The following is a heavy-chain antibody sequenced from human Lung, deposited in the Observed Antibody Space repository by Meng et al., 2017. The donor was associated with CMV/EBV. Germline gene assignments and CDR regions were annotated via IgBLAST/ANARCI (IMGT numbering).Heavy chain of an antibody. Sequence: ASXXVSXKASGYTFSTYDINWVRQATGQGLEWMGWMNPNSGNTGYGQKFQGRVTMTRNTSISTAYMELSDLRSEDTAVYYCARDLRGGNQGMGEFRNNWFDPWXQGTLVTVSS. J-gene: IGHJ5*02. CDR2: MNPNSGNT. V-gene: IGHV1-8*01. CDR1: GYTFSTYD. D-gene: IGHD3-16*01. CDR3: ARDLRGGNQGMGEFRNNWFDP.